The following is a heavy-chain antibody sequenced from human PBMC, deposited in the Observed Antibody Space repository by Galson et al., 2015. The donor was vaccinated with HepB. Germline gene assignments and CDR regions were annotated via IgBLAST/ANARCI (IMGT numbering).Heavy chain of an antibody. Sequence: KLSCKVSGYTLTELSMHWVRQAPGKGLEWVSYISVSGSTIYYADSVKGRFTISRDNAKNSLYLQMNSLRAEDTAVYYCARDQSRVPAPTFYYGTDVWGQGTTVTVSS. CDR2: ISVSGSTI. J-gene: IGHJ6*02. V-gene: IGHV3-11*01. CDR1: GYTLTELS. CDR3: ARDQSRVPAPTFYYGTDV. D-gene: IGHD2-2*01.